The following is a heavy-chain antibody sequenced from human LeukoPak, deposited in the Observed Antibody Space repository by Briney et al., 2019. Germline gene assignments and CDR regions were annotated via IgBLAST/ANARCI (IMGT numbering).Heavy chain of an antibody. Sequence: PGGSLRLSCAASGFTFSHYGMHWVRQAPGGGVEGGAVIFIDRTNKYYSKSVTGLFTISSDYSKTSLSLQMISLRAQDASLYHCLKDAQRGFDYSNSLQNWGQGILVTVSS. V-gene: IGHV3-33*06. D-gene: IGHD4-11*01. CDR3: LKDAQRGFDYSNSLQN. CDR1: GFTFSHYG. CDR2: IFIDRTNK. J-gene: IGHJ1*01.